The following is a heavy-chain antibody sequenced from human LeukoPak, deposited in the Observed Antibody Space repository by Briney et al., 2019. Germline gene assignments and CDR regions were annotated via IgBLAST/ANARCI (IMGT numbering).Heavy chain of an antibody. CDR2: INHSGST. CDR3: ARDFVGDYGYYYVGMDV. CDR1: GGSFSGYY. Sequence: SETLSLTCAVYGGSFSGYYWSWIRQPPGKGLEWIGEINHSGSTNYNPSLKSRVTMSVDTSKNQFSLKLSSVTAADTAVYYCARDFVGDYGYYYVGMDVWGQGTTVTVSS. V-gene: IGHV4-34*01. D-gene: IGHD4-17*01. J-gene: IGHJ6*02.